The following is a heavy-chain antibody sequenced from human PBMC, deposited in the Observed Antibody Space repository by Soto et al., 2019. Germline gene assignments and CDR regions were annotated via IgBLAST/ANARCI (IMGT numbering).Heavy chain of an antibody. D-gene: IGHD3-22*01. CDR1: GFTFSSYG. Sequence: ESGGGVVQPGRSLRLSCAASGFTFSSYGMHWVRQAPGKGLEWVAVIWYDGSNKYYADSVKGRFTISRDNSKNTLYLQMNSLRAEDTAVYYCARDHYYDSSGYEDIWGQGTMVTVSS. CDR2: IWYDGSNK. J-gene: IGHJ3*02. V-gene: IGHV3-33*01. CDR3: ARDHYYDSSGYEDI.